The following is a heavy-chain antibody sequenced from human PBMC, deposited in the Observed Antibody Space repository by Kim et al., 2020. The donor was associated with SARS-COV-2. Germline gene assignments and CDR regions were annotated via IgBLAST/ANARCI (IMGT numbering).Heavy chain of an antibody. CDR3: ASPRGILTGEDAFDI. Sequence: GESLKISCKGSGYSFTSYWIGWVRQMPGKGLEWMGIIYPGDSDTRYSPSFQGQVTISADKSISTAYLQWSSLKASDTAMYYCASPRGILTGEDAFDIWGQGTMVTVSS. CDR2: IYPGDSDT. D-gene: IGHD3-9*01. CDR1: GYSFTSYW. J-gene: IGHJ3*02. V-gene: IGHV5-51*01.